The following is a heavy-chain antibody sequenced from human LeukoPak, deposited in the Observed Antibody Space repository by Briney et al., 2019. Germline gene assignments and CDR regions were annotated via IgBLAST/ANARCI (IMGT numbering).Heavy chain of an antibody. J-gene: IGHJ4*02. V-gene: IGHV3-21*04. CDR3: ARDRFWNDDHFDY. Sequence: GGSLRLSCAASGFTFSSYSMNWVRQAPGKGLEWVSSISSSSSCIYYADSVKGRFTISRDNAKNSLYLQMNSLRAEDTAVYYCARDRFWNDDHFDYWGQGTLVTVSS. CDR2: ISSSSSCI. D-gene: IGHD1-1*01. CDR1: GFTFSSYS.